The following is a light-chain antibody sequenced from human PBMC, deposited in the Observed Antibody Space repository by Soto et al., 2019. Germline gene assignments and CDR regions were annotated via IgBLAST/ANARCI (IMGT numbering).Light chain of an antibody. J-gene: IGKJ3*01. CDR3: QQTNSFPFT. V-gene: IGKV1D-12*01. Sequence: DIQMTQSPSSMSASVGDRVTISCRASQGVSTWLAWYQQIPGKAPKLLIYAASSLQSGVPPRFSGSGSGTDFTLTITSLQPEDFATYYCQQTNSFPFTFGPGTKVDIK. CDR1: QGVSTW. CDR2: AAS.